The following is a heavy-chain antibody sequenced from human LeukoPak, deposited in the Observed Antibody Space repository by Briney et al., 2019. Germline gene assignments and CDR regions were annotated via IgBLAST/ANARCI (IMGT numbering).Heavy chain of an antibody. V-gene: IGHV3-21*01. CDR1: GLTFSSYN. CDR3: ARGYSSTWATGY. J-gene: IGHJ4*02. CDR2: INSGGHYI. D-gene: IGHD6-13*01. Sequence: GGSLRLSCAASGLTFSSYNMTWVRQAPGKGLEWVSSINSGGHYIYYADSLKGRFTISRDNAKNSLYLQMNNLRAEDTAVYYCARGYSSTWATGYWGQGTLVTVSS.